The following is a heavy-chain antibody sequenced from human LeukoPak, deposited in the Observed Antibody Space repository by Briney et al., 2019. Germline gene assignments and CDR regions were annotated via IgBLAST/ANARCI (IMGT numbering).Heavy chain of an antibody. V-gene: IGHV4-59*01. CDR2: IYYSEST. CDR3: AGGYQLLFSSGYGMDV. CDR1: GGSISSYY. J-gene: IGHJ6*02. Sequence: SETLSLTCTVSGGSISSYYWSWIRQPPGKGLEWIGYIYYSESTNYNPSLKSRVTISVDTYKNQFSLKLSSVTAADTAVYYCAGGYQLLFSSGYGMDVWGQGTTVTVSS. D-gene: IGHD2-2*01.